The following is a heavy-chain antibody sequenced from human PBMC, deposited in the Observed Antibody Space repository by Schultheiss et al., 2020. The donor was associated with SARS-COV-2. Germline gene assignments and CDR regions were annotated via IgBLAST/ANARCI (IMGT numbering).Heavy chain of an antibody. J-gene: IGHJ4*02. D-gene: IGHD3-3*01. CDR2: IYHSGST. CDR1: GYSISSGYY. V-gene: IGHV4-38-2*01. CDR3: AGREPFYYDFWSGYQAPFDY. Sequence: GSLRLSCAVSGYSISSGYYWGWIRQPPGKGLEWIGSIYHSGSTYYNPSLKSRVTISVDTSKNQFSLKLSSVTAADTAVYYCAGREPFYYDFWSGYQAPFDYWGQGTLVTVSS.